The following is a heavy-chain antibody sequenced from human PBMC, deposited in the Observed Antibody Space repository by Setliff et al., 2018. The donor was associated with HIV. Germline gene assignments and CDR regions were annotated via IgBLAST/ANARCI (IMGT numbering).Heavy chain of an antibody. D-gene: IGHD6-19*01. CDR3: ARASRWLVFDY. Sequence: ASVKVSCKASGGTFSSYAISWVRQAPGQGLEWMGGIIPILGIANYARKFQGRVTITADESTSTAYMELSSLRSDDTAVYYCARASRWLVFDYWGQGTLVTVSS. CDR2: IIPILGIA. V-gene: IGHV1-69*10. CDR1: GGTFSSYA. J-gene: IGHJ4*02.